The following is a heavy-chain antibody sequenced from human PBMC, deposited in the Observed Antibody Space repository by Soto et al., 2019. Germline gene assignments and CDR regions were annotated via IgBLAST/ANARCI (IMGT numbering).Heavy chain of an antibody. D-gene: IGHD3-22*01. V-gene: IGHV4-4*02. J-gene: IGHJ4*02. CDR2: TSHDGVT. CDR3: ERHSIWLLLSDY. Sequence: SETLSLTCAVSSGSIDNVYWWSWVRQSPGKGLEWIGETSHDGVTNYNPSLKGRFTISIDKSKNQFYLDLNSVTAADTAVYFCERHSIWLLLSDYWGQGSLVTVSS. CDR1: SGSIDNVYW.